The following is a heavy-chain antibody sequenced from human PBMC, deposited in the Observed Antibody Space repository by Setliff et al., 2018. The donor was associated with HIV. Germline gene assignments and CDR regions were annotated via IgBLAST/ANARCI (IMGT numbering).Heavy chain of an antibody. J-gene: IGHJ5*02. CDR1: GYSISSGYY. CDR3: ARGYCGGGICYSPNWLDP. D-gene: IGHD2-15*01. CDR2: IYRNGNT. Sequence: PSETLSLTCAVSGYSISSGYYWGWIRQPPGKGLEWIGTIYRNGNTYYNPSLKSRVTLTRDTSINTAYMELSSLTSDDTAVYYCARGYCGGGICYSPNWLDPWGQGTLVTVSS. V-gene: IGHV4-38-2*01.